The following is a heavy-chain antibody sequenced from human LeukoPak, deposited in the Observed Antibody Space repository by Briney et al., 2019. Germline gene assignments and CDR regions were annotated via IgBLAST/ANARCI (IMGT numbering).Heavy chain of an antibody. CDR2: IYYSGST. CDR3: ARSGNDFWSGQYYYYYGMDV. J-gene: IGHJ6*02. Sequence: SETLSLTCTVSGGSISSYHWSWIRQPPGKGLEWIGYIYYSGSTNYNPSLKSRVTISVDTSKNQFSLKLSSVTAADTAVYYCARSGNDFWSGQYYYYYGMDVWGQGTTVTVSS. V-gene: IGHV4-59*12. D-gene: IGHD3-3*01. CDR1: GGSISSYH.